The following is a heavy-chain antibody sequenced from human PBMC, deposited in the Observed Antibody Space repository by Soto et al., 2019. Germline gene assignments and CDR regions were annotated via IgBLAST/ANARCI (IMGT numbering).Heavy chain of an antibody. CDR1: GGSISSYY. V-gene: IGHV4-59*01. CDR2: IFYSGST. D-gene: IGHD3-10*02. CDR3: ASMIGDPVLSFDS. J-gene: IGHJ5*01. Sequence: QVQLQESGPGLVKPSETLSLTCTVSGGSISSYYWSWIRQPPGKGLEWIGFIFYSGSTSYNPSLKRRVTISIDTSVYQFSLKLNSVTAADTAVYYCASMIGDPVLSFDSWGQGTLVAVSS.